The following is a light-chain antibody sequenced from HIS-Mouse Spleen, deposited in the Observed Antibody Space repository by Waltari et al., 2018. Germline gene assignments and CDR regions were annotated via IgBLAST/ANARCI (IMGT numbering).Light chain of an antibody. CDR1: SSDVGSYNL. J-gene: IGLJ3*02. Sequence: QSALTQPASVSGSPGQSITISCPCTSSDVGSYNLVSWYQQHPGKAPKLMIYEGSKRPSGVSNRFSGSKSGNTASLTISGLQAEDEADYYCCSYAGSSTYWVFGGGTKLTVL. CDR3: CSYAGSSTYWV. CDR2: EGS. V-gene: IGLV2-23*01.